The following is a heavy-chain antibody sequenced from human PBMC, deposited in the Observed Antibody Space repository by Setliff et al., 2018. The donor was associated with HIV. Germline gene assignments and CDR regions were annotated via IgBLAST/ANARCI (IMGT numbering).Heavy chain of an antibody. CDR2: IIPIFGTA. CDR3: ARDGDSGYDGSLYYYYFYMDV. J-gene: IGHJ6*03. D-gene: IGHD5-12*01. V-gene: IGHV1-69*06. Sequence: SVKVSCKASGYTFTSYAMHWVRQAPGQRLEWMGWIIPIFGTANYAQKFQGRVTITADKSTNTAYMELSSLRSEDTAVYYCARDGDSGYDGSLYYYYFYMDVWGKGTTVTVSS. CDR1: GYTFTSYA.